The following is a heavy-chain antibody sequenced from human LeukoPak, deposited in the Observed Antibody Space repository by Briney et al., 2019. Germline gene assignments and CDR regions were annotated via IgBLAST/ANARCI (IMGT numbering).Heavy chain of an antibody. CDR2: INHSGST. CDR1: GGSFSGYY. V-gene: IGHV4-34*01. J-gene: IGHJ4*02. D-gene: IGHD2-21*02. CDR3: ARGPPYTVVVTAXGFFDY. Sequence: SETLSLTCAVYGGSFSGYYWSWIRQPPGKGLEWIGEINHSGSTNYNPSLKSRVTISVDTSKNQFSLKLSSVTAADTAVYYCARGPPYTVVVTAXGFFDYWGQGTLVTVSS.